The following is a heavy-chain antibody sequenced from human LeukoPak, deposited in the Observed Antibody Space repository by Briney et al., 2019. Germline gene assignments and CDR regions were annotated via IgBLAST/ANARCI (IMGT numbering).Heavy chain of an antibody. CDR1: GGSISSYY. Sequence: RPSETLSLTCTVSGGSISSYYWSWIRQPPGKGLEWIGYIYYSGRTYYNPSLKSRATISVDTSKNQFSLKLSSVIAADTAAFYCAILRCSGGSCYLDYWGQGTLVTVSS. V-gene: IGHV4-59*12. CDR3: AILRCSGGSCYLDY. J-gene: IGHJ4*02. D-gene: IGHD2-15*01. CDR2: IYYSGRT.